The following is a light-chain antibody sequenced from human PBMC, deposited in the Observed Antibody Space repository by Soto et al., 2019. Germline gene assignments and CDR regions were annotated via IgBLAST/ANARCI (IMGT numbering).Light chain of an antibody. J-gene: IGKJ1*01. CDR3: QQYNSYSWT. CDR1: QTISSW. V-gene: IGKV1-5*01. Sequence: DIQMTQSPSTLSGSVGDRVTITCRASQTISSWLAWYQQKPGKAPKLLIYDASTLESGVPSRFSGSRSGTEFTLTISSLQPDDFATYSCQQYNSYSWTFGQGTKVDIK. CDR2: DAS.